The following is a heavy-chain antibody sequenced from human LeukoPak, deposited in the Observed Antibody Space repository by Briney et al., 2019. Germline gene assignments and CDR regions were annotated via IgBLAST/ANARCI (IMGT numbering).Heavy chain of an antibody. V-gene: IGHV1-18*01. CDR1: GYTFTTYG. Sequence: GASVKVSCKTSGYTFTTYGISWVRQAPGQGLEWMGWISTYNGDTNYAQKLQGRVTMTADTSTSTTYMELRSLRSDDTAVYYCALIPYCTTATCYYLDYWGQGTLVTVSS. J-gene: IGHJ4*02. CDR2: ISTYNGDT. CDR3: ALIPYCTTATCYYLDY. D-gene: IGHD2-2*01.